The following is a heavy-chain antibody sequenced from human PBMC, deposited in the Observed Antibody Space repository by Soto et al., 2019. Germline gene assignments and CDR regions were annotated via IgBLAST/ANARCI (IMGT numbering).Heavy chain of an antibody. CDR1: GFLFPNAW. D-gene: IGHD2-15*01. CDR2: IKNKGDGGTA. J-gene: IGHJ4*02. Sequence: EVQLVESGGGLVKPGGSLRLSCAGSGFLFPNAWMSWFRQAPGKGLEWVGHIKNKGDGGTADHAAAVKGRFVISRDASERSVFLQMNSLKVEDTAVYYCATMGLYCSGGSCYSDNCCQGALVTVSS. V-gene: IGHV3-15*01. CDR3: ATMGLYCSGGSCYSDN.